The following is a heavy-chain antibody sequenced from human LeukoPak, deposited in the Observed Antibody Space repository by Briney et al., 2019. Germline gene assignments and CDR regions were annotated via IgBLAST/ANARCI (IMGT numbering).Heavy chain of an antibody. D-gene: IGHD3-22*01. CDR1: GFTFSSYA. CDR2: ISGSGGST. J-gene: IGHJ4*02. CDR3: ARGPDTSGYYIGDH. V-gene: IGHV3-23*01. Sequence: PGGSLRLSCAASGFTFSSYAMSWVRQAPGKGLEWVSAISGSGGSTYYADSVKGRFTISRDNAKNTLYLQMNSLRAEDTAVYYCARGPDTSGYYIGDHWGQGILVTVSS.